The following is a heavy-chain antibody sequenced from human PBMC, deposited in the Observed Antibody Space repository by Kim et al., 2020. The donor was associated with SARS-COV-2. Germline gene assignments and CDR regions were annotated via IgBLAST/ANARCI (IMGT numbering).Heavy chain of an antibody. Sequence: AQKFQERVTITRDMSTSTAYMELSSLRSEDTAVYYCAAEAIGGGIDYFDYWGQGTLVTVSS. D-gene: IGHD3-16*01. V-gene: IGHV1-58*01. J-gene: IGHJ4*02. CDR3: AAEAIGGGIDYFDY.